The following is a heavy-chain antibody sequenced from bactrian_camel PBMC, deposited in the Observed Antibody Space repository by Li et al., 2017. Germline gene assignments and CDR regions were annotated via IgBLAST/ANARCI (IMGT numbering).Heavy chain of an antibody. CDR3: TAGRRGLGGAGNLEYHY. CDR2: IRSTGAT. CDR1: GFTFEDSG. D-gene: IGHD5*01. J-gene: IGHJ4*01. V-gene: IGHV3S63*01. Sequence: HVQLVESGGGSVQAGETLRLSCTASGFTFEDSGMGWFRQAPGKEREGVAAIRSTGATTYADSVRGRFTISVDNRRNTLYLQMNSLRPEDTAMYYCTAGRRGLGGAGNLEYHYWGQGTQVTVS.